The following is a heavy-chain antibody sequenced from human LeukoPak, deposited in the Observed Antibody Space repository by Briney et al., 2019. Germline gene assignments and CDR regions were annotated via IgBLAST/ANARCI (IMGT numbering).Heavy chain of an antibody. CDR2: FSQNGVTT. CDR1: GFKFRAFS. D-gene: IGHD3-3*02. J-gene: IGHJ3*01. CDR3: AKEKDTIYFDL. V-gene: IGHV3-43*01. Sequence: GGSLRLSCAASGFKFRAFSMHWLRQAPGKGLEWVSLFSQNGVTTFYADSVKGRFTISRDNSENSVYLQVDSLTTEDTAVYYCAKEKDTIYFDLWGQGTMVTVSA.